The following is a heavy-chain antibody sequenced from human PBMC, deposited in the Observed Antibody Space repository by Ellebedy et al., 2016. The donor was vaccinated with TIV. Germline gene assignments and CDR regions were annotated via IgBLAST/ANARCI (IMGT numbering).Heavy chain of an antibody. Sequence: GESLKISXEASGFTFSSYAMSWLRQAPGKGLEWVSVFGGRSTTTYYADSVKGRFIISRDNSKNTLFLQMNSLGGDDTARYYCAKISPTHRGAFDIWGQGTMVTVSS. J-gene: IGHJ3*02. CDR2: FGGRSTTT. V-gene: IGHV3-23*01. CDR1: GFTFSSYA. CDR3: AKISPTHRGAFDI. D-gene: IGHD3-3*02.